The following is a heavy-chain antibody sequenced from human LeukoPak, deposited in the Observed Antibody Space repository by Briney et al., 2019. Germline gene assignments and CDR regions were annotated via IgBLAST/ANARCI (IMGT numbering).Heavy chain of an antibody. Sequence: PGGSLRLSCAASGFTFSSYSMNWVRQAPGKGLEWVSSISSSSSYIYYADSMKGRFTISRDNAKNSLYLQMNSLRAEDTAVYYCARVYDSSGYYGVDYWGQGTLVTVSS. CDR2: ISSSSSYI. CDR1: GFTFSSYS. V-gene: IGHV3-21*01. D-gene: IGHD3-22*01. CDR3: ARVYDSSGYYGVDY. J-gene: IGHJ4*02.